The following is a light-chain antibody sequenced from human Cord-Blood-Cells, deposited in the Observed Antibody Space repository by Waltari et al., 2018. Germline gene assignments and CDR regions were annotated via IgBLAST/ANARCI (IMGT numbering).Light chain of an antibody. CDR1: SSAVGGSNY. J-gene: IGLJ3*02. V-gene: IGLV2-14*03. CDR3: SSYTSSSTLV. Sequence: QSALTQPASVSGSPGQSITISCTGTSSAVGGSNYVSWYQPHPGKAPKLMIYDVSNRPSGVSNRFSGSKSGNTASLTISGLQAEDEADYYCSSYTSSSTLVFGGGTKLTVL. CDR2: DVS.